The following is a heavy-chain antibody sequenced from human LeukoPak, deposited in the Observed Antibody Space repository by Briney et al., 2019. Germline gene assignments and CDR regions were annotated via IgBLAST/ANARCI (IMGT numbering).Heavy chain of an antibody. CDR3: ARDWYGSGSYSLDY. D-gene: IGHD3-10*01. CDR2: ISTYNGNT. V-gene: IGHV1-18*01. CDR1: GYTFTTYS. Sequence: GASVKVSCKASGYTFTTYSINWVRQAPGQGLEWMGWISTYNGNTNYAQKLQGRVTMTTDTSTSTAYMELRSLRSDDTAVYYCARDWYGSGSYSLDYWGQGTLVTVSS. J-gene: IGHJ4*02.